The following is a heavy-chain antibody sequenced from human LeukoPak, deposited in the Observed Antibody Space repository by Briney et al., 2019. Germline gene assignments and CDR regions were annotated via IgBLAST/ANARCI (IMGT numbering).Heavy chain of an antibody. V-gene: IGHV3-7*04. CDR3: ARGSRYWLDY. Sequence: GGSLRLSCAASGFTFSGHWMSWVRQAPGKGLEWVANIKSDGSEKYYVDSAKGRFTISRDNAKNSLYLQMNSLRPEDTAVYYCARGSRYWLDYWGQGTLVTVSS. D-gene: IGHD2-8*02. J-gene: IGHJ4*02. CDR1: GFTFSGHW. CDR2: IKSDGSEK.